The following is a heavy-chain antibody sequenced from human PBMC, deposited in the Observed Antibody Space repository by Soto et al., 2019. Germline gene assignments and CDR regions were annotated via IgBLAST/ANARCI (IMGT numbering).Heavy chain of an antibody. CDR1: GFTFSLYW. V-gene: IGHV3-7*05. CDR3: ARQTTVTTIYYFDY. D-gene: IGHD4-17*01. CDR2: IKQDGSEK. Sequence: GGSLRLSCAASGFTFSLYWMSWVRQATGKGLEWVANIKQDGSEKYYVDSVKGRFTISRDNAKNSLYLQMNSLRAEVTFVYYCARQTTVTTIYYFDYWGQGTLVTVSS. J-gene: IGHJ4*02.